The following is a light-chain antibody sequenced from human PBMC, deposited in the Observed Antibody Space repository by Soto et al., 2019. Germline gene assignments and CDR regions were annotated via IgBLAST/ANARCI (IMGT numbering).Light chain of an antibody. CDR1: SSNIGNNY. V-gene: IGLV1-51*01. Sequence: QSVLTQPPSVSAAPGQTVTISCSGSSSNIGNNYVSWYQQFPGTAPKLLIYDNNKQPSGIPDRFSGSKSGTSATLGITGLQTGDEADYYCGTWDSSLSAVIFGGGTQLTVL. J-gene: IGLJ2*01. CDR2: DNN. CDR3: GTWDSSLSAVI.